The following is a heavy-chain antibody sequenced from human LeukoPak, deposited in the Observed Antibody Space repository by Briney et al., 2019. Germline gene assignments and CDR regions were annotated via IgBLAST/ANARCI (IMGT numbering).Heavy chain of an antibody. V-gene: IGHV5-10-1*01. J-gene: IGHJ4*02. D-gene: IGHD6-19*01. CDR2: IDPSDSYT. Sequence: GESLKISCKGPGYSFTSYWISWVRQMPGKGLEWMGRIDPSDSYTNYSPSFQGHVTISADKSISTAYLQWSSLKASDTAMYYCARPSSGWYVLDYWGQGTLVTVSS. CDR1: GYSFTSYW. CDR3: ARPSSGWYVLDY.